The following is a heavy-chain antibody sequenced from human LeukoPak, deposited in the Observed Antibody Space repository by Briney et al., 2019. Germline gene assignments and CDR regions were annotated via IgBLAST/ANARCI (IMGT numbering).Heavy chain of an antibody. CDR1: GGSISNFHW. V-gene: IGHV4-4*02. D-gene: IGHD5-24*01. J-gene: IGHJ4*02. CDR3: ARELATINGPYFES. CDR2: IYHNGIT. Sequence: SSETLSLTCTVSGGSISNFHWWNWVRQSPGKGLEWVGQIYHNGITNYNPSLKSRLTISVDKSRNHFSLNLTSVTAADTAVYFCARELATINGPYFESWGQGTLVTVSS.